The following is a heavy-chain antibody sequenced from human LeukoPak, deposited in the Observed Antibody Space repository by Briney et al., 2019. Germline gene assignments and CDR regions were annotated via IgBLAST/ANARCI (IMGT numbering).Heavy chain of an antibody. CDR1: GGTFGSYA. D-gene: IGHD3-9*01. CDR2: IIPIFGTA. CDR3: ARVFVFDWSIDP. Sequence: GASVKVSCKASGGTFGSYAISWVRQAPGQGLEWMGGIIPIFGTANYAQKFQGRVTITADESTSTAYMELSSLRSEDTAVYYCARVFVFDWSIDPWGREPWSPSPQ. J-gene: IGHJ5*02. V-gene: IGHV1-69*01.